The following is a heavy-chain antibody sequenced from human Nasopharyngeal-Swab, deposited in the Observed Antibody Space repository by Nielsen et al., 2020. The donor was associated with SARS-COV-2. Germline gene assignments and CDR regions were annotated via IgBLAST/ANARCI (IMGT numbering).Heavy chain of an antibody. J-gene: IGHJ4*02. V-gene: IGHV3-11*01. CDR3: ARDQTYDSSGPDLSFDY. CDR1: GFTFSDYY. Sequence: GGSLRLSCAAFGFTFSDYYMSWIRQAPGKGLEWVSYISSSGSTIYFADSVKGRFTISRDNAKNSLYLQMNSLRAEDTAVYYCARDQTYDSSGPDLSFDYWGQGTLVTVSS. CDR2: ISSSGSTI. D-gene: IGHD3-22*01.